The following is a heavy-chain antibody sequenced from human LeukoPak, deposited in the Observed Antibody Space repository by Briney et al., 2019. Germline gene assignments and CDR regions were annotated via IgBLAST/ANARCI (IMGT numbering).Heavy chain of an antibody. CDR3: VRDRYYVPDY. CDR1: EFTFSTYS. CDR2: ISSSSSYI. J-gene: IGHJ4*02. V-gene: IGHV3-21*01. D-gene: IGHD3-16*01. Sequence: GGSLRLSCAASEFTFSTYSMSWVRQAPGKGLERLSSISSSSSYIYYADSVKGRFTISRDDAKNSLYLQMNSLRAEDTAVYYCVRDRYYVPDYWGQGTLVTVSS.